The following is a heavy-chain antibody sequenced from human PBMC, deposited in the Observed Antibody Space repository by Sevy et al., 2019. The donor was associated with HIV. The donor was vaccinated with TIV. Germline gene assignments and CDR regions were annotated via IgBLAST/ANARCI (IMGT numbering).Heavy chain of an antibody. CDR2: IYYSGST. D-gene: IGHD2-2*01. J-gene: IGHJ3*02. V-gene: IGHV4-39*01. CDR1: GGPISSSSYY. Sequence: SETLSLTCTVSGGPISSSSYYWGWIRQPPGKGLEWIGSIYYSGSTYYNPSLKSRVTISVDTSKNQFSLKLSSVTAADTAVYYCARRAPGSRGAFDIWGQGTMVTVSS. CDR3: ARRAPGSRGAFDI.